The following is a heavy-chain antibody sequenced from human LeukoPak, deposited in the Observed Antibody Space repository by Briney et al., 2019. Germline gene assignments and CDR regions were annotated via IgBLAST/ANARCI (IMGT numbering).Heavy chain of an antibody. D-gene: IGHD2-2*03. J-gene: IGHJ6*03. CDR1: GDSMSSYY. CDR2: VSDSGNT. CDR3: ARGYGYYYYYMDV. V-gene: IGHV4-59*01. Sequence: SETLSLTCSGSGDSMSSYYWTWMRQPPRKGLGWIGFVSDSGNTDYNPSLKSRVTISVDTSGSQFSLGLTSVTAADSAVYYCARGYGYYYYYMDVWGKGTTVLVSS.